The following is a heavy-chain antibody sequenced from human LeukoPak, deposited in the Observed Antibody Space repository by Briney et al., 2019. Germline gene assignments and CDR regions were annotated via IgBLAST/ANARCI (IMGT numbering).Heavy chain of an antibody. CDR1: GGSSVSSGGYY. V-gene: IGHV4-31*03. J-gene: IGHJ4*02. D-gene: IGHD4-17*01. CDR3: VREGEYGEDYY. Sequence: PSQTLSLTCTVSGGSSVSSGGYYWTWICQHPEKGLEWIGYFYHRASYNPSLKGRVTISIDTSKNQFSLRLTSVTAADTALYYCVREGEYGEDYYWGQGIQVIVSA. CDR2: FYHRA.